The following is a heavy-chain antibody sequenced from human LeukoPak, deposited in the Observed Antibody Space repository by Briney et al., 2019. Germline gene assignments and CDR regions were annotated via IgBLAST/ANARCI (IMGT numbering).Heavy chain of an antibody. D-gene: IGHD6-6*01. J-gene: IGHJ4*02. V-gene: IGHV4-59*05. CDR3: ARQAYSSSSPYYFDY. CDR1: GGSISSYY. Sequence: SETLSLTCTVSGGSISSYYWSWIRQPPGKGLEWIGSIYYSGSTYYNPSLKSRVTISVDTSKNQFSLKLSSVTAADTAVYYCARQAYSSSSPYYFDYWGQGTLVTVSS. CDR2: IYYSGST.